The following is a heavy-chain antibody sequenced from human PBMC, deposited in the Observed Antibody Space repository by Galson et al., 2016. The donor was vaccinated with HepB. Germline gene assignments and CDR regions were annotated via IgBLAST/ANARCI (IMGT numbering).Heavy chain of an antibody. CDR3: AREYCSGGSCYGFDY. CDR2: IHQSGTT. CDR1: GDSISGDNW. Sequence: TLSLTCTVSGDSISGDNWWNWVRQPPGKGLEWIGQIHQSGTTNCNPSLKSRVTISLDKSKNQFSLKLTSVTAADTALYYCAREYCSGGSCYGFDYWGQGTLATVSS. J-gene: IGHJ4*02. D-gene: IGHD2-15*01. V-gene: IGHV4-4*02.